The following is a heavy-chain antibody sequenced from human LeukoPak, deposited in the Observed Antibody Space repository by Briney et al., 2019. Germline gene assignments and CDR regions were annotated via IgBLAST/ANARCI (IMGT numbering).Heavy chain of an antibody. J-gene: IGHJ3*02. Sequence: SQTLSLTCTVSGGSISSGSYYWSWIRQPAGKGLEWIGRIYTSGSTNYNPSLKSRVTISVDTSKNQFSLKLSSVTAADTAVYYCARVDYVAFDIWGQGTMVTVSS. CDR2: IYTSGST. D-gene: IGHD4-17*01. CDR1: GGSISSGSYY. V-gene: IGHV4-61*02. CDR3: ARVDYVAFDI.